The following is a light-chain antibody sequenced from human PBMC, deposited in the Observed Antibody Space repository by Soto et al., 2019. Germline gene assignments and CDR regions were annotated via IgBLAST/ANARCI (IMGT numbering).Light chain of an antibody. Sequence: QSALTQPPSVSGSPGQSVTISCTGTSSDVGGYNYVSWYQQHPGKAPKLMIYEVTKRPSGVPDRFSGSKSGNTASLTVSGLQDEDEADYYCCSYAGSDTGVFGGGTKLTVL. V-gene: IGLV2-8*01. CDR2: EVT. CDR3: CSYAGSDTGV. CDR1: SSDVGGYNY. J-gene: IGLJ3*02.